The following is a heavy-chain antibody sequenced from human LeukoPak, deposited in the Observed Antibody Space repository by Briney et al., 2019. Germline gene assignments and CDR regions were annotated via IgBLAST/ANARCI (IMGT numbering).Heavy chain of an antibody. J-gene: IGHJ3*02. CDR3: AVITGTTSDAFDI. CDR2: INHSGST. D-gene: IGHD1-20*01. Sequence: SETLSLTCAVYGGSFSGYYWSWIRQPPGKGLEWIGEINHSGSTNYNPSLKSRVTISVDTSKNQFSLKLSSVTAADTAVYYCAVITGTTSDAFDIWGQGTMVTVSS. CDR1: GGSFSGYY. V-gene: IGHV4-34*01.